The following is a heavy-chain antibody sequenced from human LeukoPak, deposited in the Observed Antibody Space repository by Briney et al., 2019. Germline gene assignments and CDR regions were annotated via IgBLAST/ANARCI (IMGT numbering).Heavy chain of an antibody. CDR3: ARDQARTTTWYLYMNF. CDR1: GYTLTGYY. D-gene: IGHD3/OR15-3a*01. Sequence: ASVKVPCKASGYTLTGYYIQWVRQAPPQGREGMGRIDPDSGVTNSAQKFQARVTMTRHTSITTAYMELRGLTSDDTAVYYCARDQARTTTWYLYMNFWGQGTLVTVSS. CDR2: IDPDSGVT. J-gene: IGHJ4*02. V-gene: IGHV1-2*06.